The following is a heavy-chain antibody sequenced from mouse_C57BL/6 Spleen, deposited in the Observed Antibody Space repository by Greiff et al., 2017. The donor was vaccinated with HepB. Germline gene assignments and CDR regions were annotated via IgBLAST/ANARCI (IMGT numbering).Heavy chain of an antibody. CDR3: ARSDAMDY. Sequence: EVQLQQSGPELVKPGASVKISCKASGYTFTDYYMNWVKQSHGKSLEWIGDINPNNGGTSYNQKFKGKATLTVDKSSSTAYMELRSLTSEDSAVYYYARSDAMDYWGQGTSVTVSS. CDR2: INPNNGGT. V-gene: IGHV1-26*01. CDR1: GYTFTDYY. J-gene: IGHJ4*01.